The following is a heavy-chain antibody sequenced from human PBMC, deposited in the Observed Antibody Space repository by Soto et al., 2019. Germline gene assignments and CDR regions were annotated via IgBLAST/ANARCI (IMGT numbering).Heavy chain of an antibody. CDR2: INPATGAA. V-gene: IGHV1-2*02. J-gene: IGHJ3*02. D-gene: IGHD3-3*01. CDR1: GYPVTAYY. CDR3: ARGGGVGVAGSAAFDM. Sequence: QLHLVQSGAVVKKPGASVTVSCSASGYPVTAYYMHWVRQAPGRGLEWMGGINPATGAAKYTQTFQGRVTMTRGTSTSNVFMELSGLTSEDTAVFYCARGGGVGVAGSAAFDMWGQGTLVTVSS.